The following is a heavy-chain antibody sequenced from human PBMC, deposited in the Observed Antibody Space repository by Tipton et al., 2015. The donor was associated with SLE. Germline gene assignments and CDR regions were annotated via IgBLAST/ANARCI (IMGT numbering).Heavy chain of an antibody. D-gene: IGHD3-10*02. CDR3: AINFVLEGLPDY. V-gene: IGHV3-66*01. CDR1: GFTVSSNY. J-gene: IGHJ4*02. CDR2: IYSGGST. Sequence: SLRLSCAASGFTVSSNYMSWVRQAPGKGLEWVSVIYSGGSTYYADSVKGRFTISRDNSKNTLYVQMNSLRAEDTAVYYCAINFVLEGLPDYWGQGSLVTVSS.